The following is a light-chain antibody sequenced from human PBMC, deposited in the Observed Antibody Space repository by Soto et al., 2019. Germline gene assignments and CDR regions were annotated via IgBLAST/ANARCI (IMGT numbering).Light chain of an antibody. V-gene: IGKV1-12*01. Sequence: DIQMTQSPSSVSASIGDRVTITCRASQDIDRWLAWYQHKPGKAPKLLIYAASSLQGGVPPRFSGSGSGTDFTFSISSLQPEDFATYYCQQGSSFPWTFGQGTKVEIK. CDR2: AAS. CDR1: QDIDRW. CDR3: QQGSSFPWT. J-gene: IGKJ1*01.